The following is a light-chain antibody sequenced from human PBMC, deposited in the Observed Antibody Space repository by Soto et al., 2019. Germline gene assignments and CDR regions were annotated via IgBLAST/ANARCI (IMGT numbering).Light chain of an antibody. Sequence: DIHMTQSPSTLSASVGDTVTITCRASQSISTWLAWYQQKPGKAPKVLIYDASSLESGVPSRFSGSGSGTEFTPTISSLQPDDFVTYYCQHYNDYSGTFGQGTKVDIK. V-gene: IGKV1-5*01. CDR3: QHYNDYSGT. CDR2: DAS. CDR1: QSISTW. J-gene: IGKJ2*01.